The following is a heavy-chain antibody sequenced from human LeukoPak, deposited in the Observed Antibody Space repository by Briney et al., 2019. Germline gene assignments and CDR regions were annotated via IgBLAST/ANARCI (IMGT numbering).Heavy chain of an antibody. CDR2: INPNSGGT. CDR3: ARDTGGVVIPMRHSYYYYYMDV. CDR1: GYTFTGYY. D-gene: IGHD3-3*01. V-gene: IGHV1-2*02. J-gene: IGHJ6*03. Sequence: ASVKVSCKASGYTFTGYYMHWVRQAPGQGLEWMGWINPNSGGTNYAHKFQGRVTMTRDTSISTAYMELSRLRSDDTAVYYCARDTGGVVIPMRHSYYYYYMDVWGNGTTVTVSS.